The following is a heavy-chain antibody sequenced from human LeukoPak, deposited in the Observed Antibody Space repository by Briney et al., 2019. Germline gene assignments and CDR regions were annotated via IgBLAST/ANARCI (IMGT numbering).Heavy chain of an antibody. D-gene: IGHD3-22*01. Sequence: PGGSLRLSCAASGFIFSSYAMSWVRQAPGKGLVWVSRIKSDGKTNYADSVKGRFTISRDNAKNTVSLQMNSLRAEDTGVYYCARAPSEIGGYYPEYFRHWGQGTLVTVSS. CDR3: ARAPSEIGGYYPEYFRH. CDR2: IKSDGKT. J-gene: IGHJ1*01. V-gene: IGHV3-74*01. CDR1: GFIFSSYA.